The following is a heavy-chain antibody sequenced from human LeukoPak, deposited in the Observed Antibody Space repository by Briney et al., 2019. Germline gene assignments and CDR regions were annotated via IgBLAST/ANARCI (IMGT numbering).Heavy chain of an antibody. V-gene: IGHV3-30-3*01. CDR1: GFTFSSYA. CDR3: ARDGGRYDILTGYPLGYYYGMDV. D-gene: IGHD3-9*01. J-gene: IGHJ6*02. Sequence: GGSLRLSCADSGFTFSSYAMHWVRQAPGKGLEWVAVISYDGSNKYYADSVKGRFTISRDNSKNTLYLQMNSLRAEDTAVYYCARDGGRYDILTGYPLGYYYGMDVWGQGTTVTVSS. CDR2: ISYDGSNK.